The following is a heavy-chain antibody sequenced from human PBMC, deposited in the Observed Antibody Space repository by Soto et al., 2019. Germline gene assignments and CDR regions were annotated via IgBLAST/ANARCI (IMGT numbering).Heavy chain of an antibody. V-gene: IGHV5-51*01. CDR1: GYNFANYW. Sequence: PGESLKISCKGSGYNFANYWIGWVRQMPGKGLEWMGMIFPGDSDTKNSPSLQGQITMSVDKSDSSAYLQWRSLKASDTAMYYCVAGDTTGHDAVDIWGQGPRVTV. CDR2: IFPGDSDT. CDR3: VAGDTTGHDAVDI. D-gene: IGHD1-1*01. J-gene: IGHJ3*02.